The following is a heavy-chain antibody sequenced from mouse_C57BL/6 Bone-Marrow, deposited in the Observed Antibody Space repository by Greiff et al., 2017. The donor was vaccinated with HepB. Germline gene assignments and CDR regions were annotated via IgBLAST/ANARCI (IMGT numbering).Heavy chain of an antibody. CDR1: GYAFSSSW. J-gene: IGHJ1*03. V-gene: IGHV1-82*01. CDR3: ARGGVWYFDV. CDR2: IYPGDGDT. Sequence: QVQLQQSGPELVKPGASVKISCKASGYAFSSSWMNWVKQRPGKGLEWIGRIYPGDGDTNYNGKFKGKATLTADKSSSTACMQLSSLTSEDSSVYFCARGGVWYFDVWGTGTTVTVSS.